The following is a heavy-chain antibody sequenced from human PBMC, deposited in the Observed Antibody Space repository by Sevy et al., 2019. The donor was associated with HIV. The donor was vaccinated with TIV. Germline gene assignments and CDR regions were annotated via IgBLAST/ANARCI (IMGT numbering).Heavy chain of an antibody. D-gene: IGHD2-21*01. V-gene: IGHV4-39*01. Sequence: SETLSLTCTVSGGSVSSSGYYWGWIRQPPGKGLEWIGNVYYSGSADYNPSLKSRATISVDTSKNQFSLKVKSVTAADRAVYYCARQGGIVDRAFDFWGQGTLVTVSS. J-gene: IGHJ4*02. CDR3: ARQGGIVDRAFDF. CDR2: VYYSGSA. CDR1: GGSVSSSGYY.